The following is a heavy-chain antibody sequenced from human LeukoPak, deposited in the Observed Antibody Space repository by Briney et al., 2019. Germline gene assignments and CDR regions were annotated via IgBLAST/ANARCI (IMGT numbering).Heavy chain of an antibody. CDR2: IHTSGAS. V-gene: IGHV4-4*09. CDR3: ARDRDGHCGGDCYSVDAEYFQH. D-gene: IGHD2-21*02. CDR1: GASISNYY. Sequence: SETLSLTCTVSGASISNYYWSWIRQTPEKGLEWMGHIHTSGASRYYPSLESRLTLSINTSRNHLSLKLSSVTAADTAVYFCARDRDGHCGGDCYSVDAEYFQHWGQGTLVTVSS. J-gene: IGHJ1*01.